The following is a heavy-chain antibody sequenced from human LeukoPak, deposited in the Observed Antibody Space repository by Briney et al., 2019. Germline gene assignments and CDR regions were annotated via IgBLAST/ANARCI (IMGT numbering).Heavy chain of an antibody. CDR3: ARQDEIVRSFDS. D-gene: IGHD1-14*01. Sequence: GEDPKTLWSSVGYSFTSYLLGWGRQLPGEGVGGVGIIDSGSTDTRYSPSLQGQVTISADKSNNPVYLQWSSLNAADTASYYCARQDEIVRSFDSWGQGTLVTVSS. V-gene: IGHV5-51*01. CDR2: IDSGSTDT. J-gene: IGHJ4*02. CDR1: GYSFTSYL.